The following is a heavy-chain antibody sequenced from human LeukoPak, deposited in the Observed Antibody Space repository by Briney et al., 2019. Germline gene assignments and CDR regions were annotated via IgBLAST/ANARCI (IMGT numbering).Heavy chain of an antibody. Sequence: PSETLSLTCAVYGCSFSGYYWSWIRQPPGKGLEWIGEINHSRSTNYNPSLKSRVTISVDTSKNQFSLKLSSVTAADTAVYYCARGRIAYYFDYWGQGTLVTVSS. D-gene: IGHD2-15*01. V-gene: IGHV4-34*01. J-gene: IGHJ4*02. CDR2: INHSRST. CDR1: GCSFSGYY. CDR3: ARGRIAYYFDY.